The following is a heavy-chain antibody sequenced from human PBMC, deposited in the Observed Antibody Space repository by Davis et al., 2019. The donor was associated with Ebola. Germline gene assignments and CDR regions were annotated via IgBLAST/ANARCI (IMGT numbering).Heavy chain of an antibody. CDR2: IFYSGST. CDR1: GGSISSSSSY. J-gene: IGHJ6*02. Sequence: MPSETLSLTCTVSGGSISSSSSYWGWIRQPPGKGLEWIGNIFYSGSTYYNPSRKRRVTMSVDTSKNQFSVKLTSLTAADTAVYYCARGHSYGSMVYGLDVWGQGTTVTVSS. V-gene: IGHV4-39*01. D-gene: IGHD5-18*01. CDR3: ARGHSYGSMVYGLDV.